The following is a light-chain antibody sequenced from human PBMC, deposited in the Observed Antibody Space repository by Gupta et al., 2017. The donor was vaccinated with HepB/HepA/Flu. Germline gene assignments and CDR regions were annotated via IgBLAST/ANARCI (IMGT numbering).Light chain of an antibody. V-gene: IGKV2-28*01. Sequence: DIVMTHSPLSLPVTPGEPASISCRSSQSLLHSNGYNYLDWYLQKPGQSPQLLIYLGSKRASGVTDRFGGSGETKDFTRKSSRAEDEDGGGYYGSQDLRLFTFGHGTKVDIK. J-gene: IGKJ3*01. CDR2: LGS. CDR3: SQDLRLFT. CDR1: QSLLHSNGYNY.